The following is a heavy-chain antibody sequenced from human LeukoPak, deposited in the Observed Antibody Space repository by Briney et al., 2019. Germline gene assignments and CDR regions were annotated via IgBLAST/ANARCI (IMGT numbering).Heavy chain of an antibody. Sequence: GGSLRLSCAASGFTFSSDAMHWVRQAPGKGLEWGAVISYDGSNNYYADSVKGRFTISRDNSKNTPYLQMNSLRAEDTAVYYCARDPCSGGSCYLDYWGQGTLVTVSS. CDR3: ARDPCSGGSCYLDY. CDR1: GFTFSSDA. J-gene: IGHJ4*02. CDR2: ISYDGSNN. D-gene: IGHD2-15*01. V-gene: IGHV3-30*04.